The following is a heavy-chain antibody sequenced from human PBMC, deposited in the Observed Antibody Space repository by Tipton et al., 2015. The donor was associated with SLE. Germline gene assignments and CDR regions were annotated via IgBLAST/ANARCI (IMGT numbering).Heavy chain of an antibody. D-gene: IGHD6-13*01. CDR1: GFTFSSYA. Sequence: SLRLSCVASGFTFSSYAMSWVRQAPGKGLEWVSAISGSGGSTYYADSVKGRFTISRDNSKNTLYLQMNSLRAEDTAVYYCAKGEGANKISWYDYWGQGTLVTVSS. CDR3: AKGEGANKISWYDY. V-gene: IGHV3-23*01. CDR2: ISGSGGST. J-gene: IGHJ4*02.